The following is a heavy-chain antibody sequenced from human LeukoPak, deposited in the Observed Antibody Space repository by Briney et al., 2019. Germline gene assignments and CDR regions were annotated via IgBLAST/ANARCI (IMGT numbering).Heavy chain of an antibody. CDR3: ARLARGARQYPQRGWDYYYYMDV. J-gene: IGHJ6*03. Sequence: SETLSPTCTVSGGSISSGSYYWSWIRQPAGKGLEWIGRIYTSGSTNYNPSLKSRVTISVDTSKNQFSLKLSSVTAADTAVYYCARLARGARQYPQRGWDYYYYMDVWGKGTTVTISS. V-gene: IGHV4-61*02. D-gene: IGHD4-11*01. CDR1: GGSISSGSYY. CDR2: IYTSGST.